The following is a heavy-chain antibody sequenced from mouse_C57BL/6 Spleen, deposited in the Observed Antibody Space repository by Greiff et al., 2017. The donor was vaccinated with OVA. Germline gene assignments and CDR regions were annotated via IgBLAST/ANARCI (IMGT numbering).Heavy chain of an antibody. V-gene: IGHV1-19*01. CDR3: ARPWLLHWYFDV. D-gene: IGHD2-3*01. CDR2: INPYNGGT. J-gene: IGHJ1*03. Sequence: EVQLQQSGPVLVKPGASVKMSCKASGYTFTDYYMNWVKQSHGKSLEWIGVINPYNGGTSYNQKFKGKATLTVDKSSSTAYMELNSLTSEDSAVYYCARPWLLHWYFDVWGTGTTVTVSS. CDR1: GYTFTDYY.